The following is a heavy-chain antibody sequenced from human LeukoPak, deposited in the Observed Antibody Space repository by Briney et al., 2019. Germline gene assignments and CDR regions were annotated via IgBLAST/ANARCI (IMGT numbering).Heavy chain of an antibody. D-gene: IGHD3-3*01. CDR1: GGSISSSNW. CDR2: IYHSGST. Sequence: SETLSLTCAVSGGSISSSNWWSWVRQPPGKGLEWIGEIYHSGSTNYNPSLKSRVTISVDKSKNQFPLKLSSVTAADTAVYYCARAPYDFWSGYYGGLYFDYWGQGTLVTVSS. CDR3: ARAPYDFWSGYYGGLYFDY. V-gene: IGHV4-4*02. J-gene: IGHJ4*02.